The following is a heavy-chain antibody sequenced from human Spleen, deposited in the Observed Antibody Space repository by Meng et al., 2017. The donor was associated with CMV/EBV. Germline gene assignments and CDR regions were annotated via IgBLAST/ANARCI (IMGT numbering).Heavy chain of an antibody. CDR3: ARSPCSGGSCYLGYYFDY. CDR1: SISSGDYY. Sequence: SISSGDYYWSWIRQPPGKGLEWIGYIYYSGSTYYNPSLKSQITISVDTSKNQFSLKLSSVTAADTAVYYCARSPCSGGSCYLGYYFDYWGQGTLVTV. D-gene: IGHD2-15*01. V-gene: IGHV4-31*01. J-gene: IGHJ4*02. CDR2: IYYSGST.